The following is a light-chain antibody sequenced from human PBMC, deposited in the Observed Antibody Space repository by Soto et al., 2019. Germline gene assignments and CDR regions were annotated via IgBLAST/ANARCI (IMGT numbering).Light chain of an antibody. CDR1: QSVSSY. V-gene: IGKV3-11*01. Sequence: EIVLTQSPATLSLSPGERATLSCSASQSVSSYLAWYQQKPGQAPRLLIYVASNRATGIPARFSGSGSGTDFTLTISSLEPEDFAVYYCQQRSNWPPITFGQGTRLEI. CDR3: QQRSNWPPIT. CDR2: VAS. J-gene: IGKJ5*01.